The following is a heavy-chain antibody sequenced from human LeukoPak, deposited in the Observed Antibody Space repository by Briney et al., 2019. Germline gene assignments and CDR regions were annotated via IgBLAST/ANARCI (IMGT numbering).Heavy chain of an antibody. V-gene: IGHV3-30*02. CDR3: AKDRWDLGY. CDR2: IRYDGSNK. D-gene: IGHD1-26*01. J-gene: IGHJ4*02. Sequence: GGSLRLSCAASGFTSSSYGMHWVRQAPGKGLEWVAFIRYDGSNKYYADSVKGRFTISRDNSKNTLYLQMNSLRAEDTAVYYCAKDRWDLGYWGQGTLVTVSS. CDR1: GFTSSSYG.